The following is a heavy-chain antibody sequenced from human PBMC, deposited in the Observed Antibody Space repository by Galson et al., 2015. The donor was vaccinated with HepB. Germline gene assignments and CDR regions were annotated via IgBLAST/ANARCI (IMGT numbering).Heavy chain of an antibody. CDR2: INPSIGST. V-gene: IGHV1-46*01. CDR1: GYTFTSHY. CDR3: AKDRGIAAPDWFDP. J-gene: IGHJ5*02. D-gene: IGHD6-13*01. Sequence: SVKVSCKASGYTFTSHYIHWVRQAPGQGPEWMGVINPSIGSTSYAQRFHGRVAMTRDTSMSTVYMELSSLRAEDTALYYCAKDRGIAAPDWFDPWGQGTLVTVSS.